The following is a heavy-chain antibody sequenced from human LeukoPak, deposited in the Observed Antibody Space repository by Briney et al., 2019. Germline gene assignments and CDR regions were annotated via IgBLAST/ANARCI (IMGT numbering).Heavy chain of an antibody. Sequence: GGSLRLSCVASGFAFSSYEMSWVRQAPGKGLEWVSFISGEGRAIHYADSVKGRFTISADNARNSVFLQMNSLRAEDTAVYYCATSLSGWFGPSAYYCGQGTLVTVSS. CDR1: GFAFSSYE. V-gene: IGHV3-48*03. D-gene: IGHD6-19*01. CDR2: ISGEGRAI. CDR3: ATSLSGWFGPSAYY. J-gene: IGHJ4*02.